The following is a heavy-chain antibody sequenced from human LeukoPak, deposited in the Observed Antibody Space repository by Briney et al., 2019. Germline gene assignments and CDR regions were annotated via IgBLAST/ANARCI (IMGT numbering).Heavy chain of an antibody. D-gene: IGHD3-10*01. Sequence: SETLSLTCAVYGGSFSGYYWSWIRQPPGKGLEWIGEINHSGSTNYNPSLKSRVTMSVDTSKNQFSLKLSSVTAADTAVYYCARDELWFGEFYYMDVWGKGTTVTISS. J-gene: IGHJ6*03. CDR2: INHSGST. CDR1: GGSFSGYY. V-gene: IGHV4-34*01. CDR3: ARDELWFGEFYYMDV.